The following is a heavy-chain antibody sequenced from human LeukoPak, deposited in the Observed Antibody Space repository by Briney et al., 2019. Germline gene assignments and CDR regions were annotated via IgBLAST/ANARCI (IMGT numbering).Heavy chain of an antibody. CDR1: GYTFTSYA. CDR2: INAGNGNT. V-gene: IGHV1-3*01. Sequence: ASVKVSCKASGYTFTSYAMHWVRQAPGQRLEWMGWINAGNGNTKYSQKFQGRVTITRDTSASTAYMELSSLRSEDTAVYYCARDQVPCSGGSCYSLGFDPWGQGTLVIVSS. J-gene: IGHJ5*02. D-gene: IGHD2-15*01. CDR3: ARDQVPCSGGSCYSLGFDP.